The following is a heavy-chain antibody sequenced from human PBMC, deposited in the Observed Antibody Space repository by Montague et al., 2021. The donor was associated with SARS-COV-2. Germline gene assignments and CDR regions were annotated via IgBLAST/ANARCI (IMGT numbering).Heavy chain of an antibody. CDR3: AASGRRGYSNPFHH. CDR2: ISYSGST. D-gene: IGHD4-11*01. CDR1: GDSITSGGYF. Sequence: TLSLTCTVSGDSITSGGYFWNWLRQHPGKGLEYIGAISYSGSTYYKPSLTSRVSISMDTSKNAFSLSLHSVAAADTAVYFCAASGRRGYSNPFHHCGRGSLVTVSS. J-gene: IGHJ4*02. V-gene: IGHV4-31*03.